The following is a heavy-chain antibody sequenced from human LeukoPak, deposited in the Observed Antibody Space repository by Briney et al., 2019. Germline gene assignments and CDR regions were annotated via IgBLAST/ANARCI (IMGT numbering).Heavy chain of an antibody. CDR2: IYTSGST. Sequence: SETLSLTCTVPGGSISSGRYYWSWIRQPAGKGLEWIGRIYTSGSTNYNPSLKSRVTISVDTSKNQFSLKLSSVTAADTAVYYCAREASMVRGVITNRAYYYYYYMDIWGKGTTVTISS. V-gene: IGHV4-61*02. J-gene: IGHJ6*03. CDR1: GGSISSGRYY. CDR3: AREASMVRGVITNRAYYYYYYMDI. D-gene: IGHD3-10*01.